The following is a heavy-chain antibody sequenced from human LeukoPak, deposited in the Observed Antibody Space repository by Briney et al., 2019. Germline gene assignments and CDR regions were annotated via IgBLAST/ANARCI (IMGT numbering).Heavy chain of an antibody. J-gene: IGHJ4*02. CDR1: GCSFTSYW. V-gene: IGHV5-10-1*01. D-gene: IGHD4-17*01. CDR2: IDPSDSYT. CDR3: ARQAVTTVTTSPFDY. Sequence: GESLKISCKGSGCSFTSYWISWMRQMPGKGLEWMGRIDPSDSYTNYSPSFQGHVTISADKSISTAYLQWSSLKASDTAMYYCARQAVTTVTTSPFDYWGQGTLVTVSS.